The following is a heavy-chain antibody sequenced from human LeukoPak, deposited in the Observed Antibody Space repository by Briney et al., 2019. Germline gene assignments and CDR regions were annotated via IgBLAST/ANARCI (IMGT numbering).Heavy chain of an antibody. Sequence: GASVKVSCKASGYTFTGYYMHWVRQAPGQGLEWMGGIIPIFGTANYAQKFQGRVTITADESTSTAYMELSSLRSEDTAVYYCARVPPAKSRHGWFDPWGQGTLVTVSS. J-gene: IGHJ5*02. CDR3: ARVPPAKSRHGWFDP. CDR1: GYTFTGYY. CDR2: IIPIFGTA. V-gene: IGHV1-69*13.